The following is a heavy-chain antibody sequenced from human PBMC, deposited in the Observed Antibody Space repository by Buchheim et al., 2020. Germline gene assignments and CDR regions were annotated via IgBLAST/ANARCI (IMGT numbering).Heavy chain of an antibody. CDR3: ARDVFVYGTTFDY. V-gene: IGHV3-30-3*01. CDR2: ISYDGSNK. Sequence: QVQLVESGGGVVQPGRSLRLSCAASGFTFSSYAMHWVRQAPGKGLEWVAVISYDGSNKYYADSVKGRFTIPRDNSKNKLYLQMNSLRAEDTAVYYCARDVFVYGTTFDYWGQGTL. D-gene: IGHD4/OR15-4a*01. CDR1: GFTFSSYA. J-gene: IGHJ4*02.